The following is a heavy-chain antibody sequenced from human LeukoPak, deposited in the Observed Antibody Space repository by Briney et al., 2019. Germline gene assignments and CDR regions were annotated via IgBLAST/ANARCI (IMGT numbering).Heavy chain of an antibody. CDR1: GDSVSSNSAA. V-gene: IGHV6-1*01. J-gene: IGHJ4*02. CDR3: AGVRVDYGGTNYYFDY. D-gene: IGHD4-23*01. Sequence: SQTLSLTCAISGDSVSSNSAAWNWIRQSPSRGLEWLGRTYYRSKWYNDYAVSVKSRITINPDTSKNQFSLQLNSVTPEDTAVYYCAGVRVDYGGTNYYFDYWGQGTLVTVSS. CDR2: TYYRSKWYN.